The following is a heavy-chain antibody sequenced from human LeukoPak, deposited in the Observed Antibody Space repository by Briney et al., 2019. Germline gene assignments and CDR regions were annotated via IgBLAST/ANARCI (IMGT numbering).Heavy chain of an antibody. J-gene: IGHJ6*03. D-gene: IGHD3-3*02. CDR1: GYSITSGYY. V-gene: IGHV4-38-2*02. Sequence: PSETLSLTCTVSGYSITSGYYWGWIRQPPGKGLEWIGSIYHSGSTFYNPSLKSRVTISVDPSKNQFSLKLSSVTAADTAVYYCARGTTRAFAYYYYYMDVWGKGTTVTVSS. CDR3: ARGTTRAFAYYYYYMDV. CDR2: IYHSGST.